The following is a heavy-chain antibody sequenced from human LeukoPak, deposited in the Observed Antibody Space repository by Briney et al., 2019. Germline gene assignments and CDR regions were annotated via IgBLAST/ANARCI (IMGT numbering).Heavy chain of an antibody. V-gene: IGHV4-39*07. CDR1: GGSISSSSYY. CDR2: IYHSGST. D-gene: IGHD3-16*01. Sequence: SETLSLTCTVSGGSISSSSYYWGWIRQPPGKGLEWIGSIYHSGSTNYNPSLKSRVTISVDTSKNQFSLKLSSVTAADTAVYYCAKYRRGSTGSGGAHFDYWGQGTLITVSS. CDR3: AKYRRGSTGSGGAHFDY. J-gene: IGHJ4*02.